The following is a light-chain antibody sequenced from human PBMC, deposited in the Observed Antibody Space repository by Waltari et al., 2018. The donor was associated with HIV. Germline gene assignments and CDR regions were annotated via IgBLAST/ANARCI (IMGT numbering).Light chain of an antibody. J-gene: IGLJ3*02. V-gene: IGLV2-23*01. Sequence: QSALTQPASVSGSPGQSITISCTGTSSDVGHYNLVSWYQQSPGKAPKLMIYEAVKRPSGFSNRISASKSGNTASLTISGLQAEDEADYYCCSYGGSSTWVFGGGTKLTVL. CDR3: CSYGGSSTWV. CDR1: SSDVGHYNL. CDR2: EAV.